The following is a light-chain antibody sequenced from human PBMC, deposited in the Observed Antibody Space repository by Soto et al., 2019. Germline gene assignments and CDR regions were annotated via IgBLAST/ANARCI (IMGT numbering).Light chain of an antibody. CDR2: DAS. CDR1: ETINNW. Sequence: IQMTQSPSTLSASVGDRVTITCRASETINNWLAWYQQKPGKAPELLIYDASTLQSGVPSRFSGGGSGTEFTLTIGSLQPDDFATYYYQMYNVNFGGGTKVEIK. CDR3: QMYNVN. J-gene: IGKJ4*01. V-gene: IGKV1-5*01.